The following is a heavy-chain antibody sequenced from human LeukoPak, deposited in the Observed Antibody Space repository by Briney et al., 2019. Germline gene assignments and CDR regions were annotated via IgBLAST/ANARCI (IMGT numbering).Heavy chain of an antibody. Sequence: PGGSLRLSCAASGFTVSSNYMSWVRQAPGKGLEWVSVAYSGGHTYYADSVKGRFTISRDNSKNTLYLQMNSLRAEDTAVYYCAKGQWSGSYYDYWGQGTLVTVSS. J-gene: IGHJ4*02. CDR3: AKGQWSGSYYDY. CDR1: GFTVSSNY. V-gene: IGHV3-53*01. CDR2: AYSGGHT. D-gene: IGHD1-26*01.